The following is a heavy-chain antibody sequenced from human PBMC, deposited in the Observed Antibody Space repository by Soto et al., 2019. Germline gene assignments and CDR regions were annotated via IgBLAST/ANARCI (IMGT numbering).Heavy chain of an antibody. V-gene: IGHV1-3*01. CDR2: INAGNGNT. D-gene: IGHD3-10*01. Sequence: ASVKVSCKASGYTFTSYAMHWVRQAPGQRLEWMGWINAGNGNTKYSQKFQGRVTITRDTSKNQVVLTMTDMDPVDTGTYFCVRRTTVRGVIGAHFDNWGQGTLVTVSS. J-gene: IGHJ4*02. CDR3: VRRTTVRGVIGAHFDN. CDR1: GYTFTSYA.